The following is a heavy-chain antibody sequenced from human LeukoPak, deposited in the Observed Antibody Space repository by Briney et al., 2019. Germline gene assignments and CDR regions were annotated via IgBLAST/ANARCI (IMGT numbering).Heavy chain of an antibody. D-gene: IGHD6-13*01. CDR3: ARAEGDSSSWYRY. CDR2: ISSSSSYM. Sequence: GGALRPSSALSAFTSSSYSMNWVRQAPGSGLEWVSTISSSSSYMYYEDTVKGRFTISRDNAKNALYLQMNSLRAEDTAVYYCARAEGDSSSWYRYWGQGTLVTVSS. CDR1: AFTSSSYS. V-gene: IGHV3-21*01. J-gene: IGHJ4*02.